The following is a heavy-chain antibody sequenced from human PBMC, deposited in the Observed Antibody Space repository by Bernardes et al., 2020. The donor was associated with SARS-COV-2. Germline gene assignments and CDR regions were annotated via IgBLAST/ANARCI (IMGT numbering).Heavy chain of an antibody. D-gene: IGHD6-19*01. V-gene: IGHV3-21*01. CDR1: GFTFSTRG. Sequence: GGSLRLSCASSGFTFSTRGMTWVRQAPGKGLEWVSTITNTDYATYAASVKGRFTISRDNARRSLYLQMDSLRVDDMAVYYCTRDGSGWSRDVWGQGTLVTVSS. CDR2: ITNTDYAT. CDR3: TRDGSGWSRDV. J-gene: IGHJ4*02.